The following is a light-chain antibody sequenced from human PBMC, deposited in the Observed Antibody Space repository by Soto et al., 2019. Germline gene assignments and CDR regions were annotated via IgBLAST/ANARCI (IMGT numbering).Light chain of an antibody. J-gene: IGKJ5*01. CDR1: QDIAIY. V-gene: IGKV1-9*01. Sequence: DIQMTQSPSSLSASVGDRVTITCRASQDIAIYLAWYQQKPGEAPKLLIYAASTLYGGVPSRFSGSGSGTEFTLTISSLQPDDFATYHCQQYNSYSIPSGQGTRPEIK. CDR2: AAS. CDR3: QQYNSYSIP.